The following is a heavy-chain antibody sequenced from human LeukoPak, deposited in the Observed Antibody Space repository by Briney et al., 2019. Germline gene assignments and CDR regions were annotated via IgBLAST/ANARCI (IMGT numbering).Heavy chain of an antibody. V-gene: IGHV3-66*01. CDR3: ARSQRHSSGWVGGAFDI. CDR2: IYSGGST. D-gene: IGHD6-19*01. Sequence: GGSLRLSCAASGFTVSSNYMSWVRQAPGKGLEWVSVIYSGGSTYYADSVKGRFTISRDNSKNTLYLQMNSLRAEDTAVYYCARSQRHSSGWVGGAFDIWGQGTMVTVSS. J-gene: IGHJ3*02. CDR1: GFTVSSNY.